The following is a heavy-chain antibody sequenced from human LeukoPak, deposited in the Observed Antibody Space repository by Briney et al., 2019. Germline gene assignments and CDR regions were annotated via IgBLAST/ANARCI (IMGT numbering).Heavy chain of an antibody. V-gene: IGHV1-24*01. Sequence: GASVKVSCKVSGYTLTELSMHWVRQAPGKGLEWMGGFDPEDGETIYAQKFQGRVTMTEDTSTDTAYMELSSLRSEDTAVYYCATAPWMGGSGSYSNYWGQGTLVTVSS. CDR1: GYTLTELS. J-gene: IGHJ4*02. CDR2: FDPEDGET. CDR3: ATAPWMGGSGSYSNY. D-gene: IGHD3-10*01.